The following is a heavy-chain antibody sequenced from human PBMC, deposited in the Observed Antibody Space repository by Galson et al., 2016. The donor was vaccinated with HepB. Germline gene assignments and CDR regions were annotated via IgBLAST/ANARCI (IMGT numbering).Heavy chain of an antibody. V-gene: IGHV1-46*01. CDR2: INPSGDHK. CDR3: ARAEYYDSPGYEFGI. Sequence: SVKVSCKASGYIFTNYYIHWVRQAPGQGLEWMGIINPSGDHKASAQKFQGRLTMTTDTSTSTVYMELSSLRSEDTAVYYCARAEYYDSPGYEFGIWGQGTMVIVSS. J-gene: IGHJ3*02. CDR1: GYIFTNYY. D-gene: IGHD3-22*01.